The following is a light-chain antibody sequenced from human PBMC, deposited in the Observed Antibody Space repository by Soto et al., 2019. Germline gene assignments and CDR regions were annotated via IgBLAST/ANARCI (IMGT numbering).Light chain of an antibody. V-gene: IGKV3-20*01. CDR1: QSISSTY. J-gene: IGKJ3*01. CDR3: QQYGSSSFA. Sequence: EIVLTQSPGTLSLSPGERATLSCRARQSISSTYLAWYQKKPGQAPRLLLYGAINRATGIPDRFSGSGSGTDFTLTISRLEPEDCAFYYCQQYGSSSFAFGPGTKVEIK. CDR2: GAI.